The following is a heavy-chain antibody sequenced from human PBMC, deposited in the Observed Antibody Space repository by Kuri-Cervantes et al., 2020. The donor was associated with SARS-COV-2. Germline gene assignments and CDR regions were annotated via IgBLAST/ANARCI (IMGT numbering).Heavy chain of an antibody. J-gene: IGHJ3*02. Sequence: GESLKISCAASGFTFSSYDMHWVRQAPGKGLEWVAFIRYDGSNKYYADSVKGRFTISRDNSKNTLYLQMNSMRAEDMALYYCAKDKAVAGTGRGAFDIWGQGTMVTVSS. CDR2: IRYDGSNK. CDR3: AKDKAVAGTGRGAFDI. D-gene: IGHD6-19*01. V-gene: IGHV3-30*02. CDR1: GFTFSSYD.